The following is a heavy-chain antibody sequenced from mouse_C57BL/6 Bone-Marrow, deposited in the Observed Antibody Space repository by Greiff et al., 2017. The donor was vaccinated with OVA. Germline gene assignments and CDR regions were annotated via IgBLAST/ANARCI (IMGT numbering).Heavy chain of an antibody. CDR2: ISDGGSYT. CDR3: ASLRSDY. D-gene: IGHD1-1*01. J-gene: IGHJ2*01. CDR1: GFTFSSYA. Sequence: EVKLVESGGGLVKPGGSLKLSCAASGFTFSSYAMSWVRQTPEKRLEWVATISDGGSYTYYPDNVKGRFTISRDNAKNNLYLQMSHLKSEDTAMYYCASLRSDYWGQGTTLTVSS. V-gene: IGHV5-4*03.